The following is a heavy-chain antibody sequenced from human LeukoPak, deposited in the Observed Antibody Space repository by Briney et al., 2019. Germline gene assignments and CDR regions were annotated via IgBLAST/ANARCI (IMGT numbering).Heavy chain of an antibody. CDR1: GFTFSSYG. J-gene: IGHJ6*03. CDR3: AKDPNFYYCMDV. CDR2: ISGRRDST. Sequence: GGSLRLSCAASGFTFSSYGMSWVRQAPGKGLEWVSTISGRRDSTSYADSVKGRFTISRDNSKNTLYLQMNSLRAEDTAVYYCAKDPNFYYCMDVWGKGTTATISS. V-gene: IGHV3-23*01.